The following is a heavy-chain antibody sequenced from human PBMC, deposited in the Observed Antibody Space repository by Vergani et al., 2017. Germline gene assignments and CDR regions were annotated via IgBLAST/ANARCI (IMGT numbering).Heavy chain of an antibody. CDR3: ARVPWFDP. V-gene: IGHV4-38-2*01. Sequence: QVQLQESGPGLVKPSETLSLTCAVSGYSISSGYYWGWIRQPPGKGLEWIGSIYHSGSIYYNPSLKSRVTISVDTSKNQFSLKLSSVTAADTAVYYCARVPWFDPWGQGTLVTVSS. J-gene: IGHJ5*02. CDR2: IYHSGSI. CDR1: GYSISSGYY.